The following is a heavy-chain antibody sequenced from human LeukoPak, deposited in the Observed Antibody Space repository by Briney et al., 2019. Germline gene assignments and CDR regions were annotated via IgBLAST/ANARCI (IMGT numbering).Heavy chain of an antibody. V-gene: IGHV4-39*01. J-gene: IGHJ4*02. CDR2: IHYSGST. CDR3: ASPLGYCSSTDCYGDY. CDR1: GGSMGSSSYY. Sequence: KPSETLSLTCTVSGGSMGSSSYYWGWIRQPPGKGLEWIGSIHYSGSTYYNPSLESRVTISVDTSKNQFSLKLNSVTTADTAVYYCASPLGYCSSTDCYGDYWGQGTLVTVSS. D-gene: IGHD2-2*01.